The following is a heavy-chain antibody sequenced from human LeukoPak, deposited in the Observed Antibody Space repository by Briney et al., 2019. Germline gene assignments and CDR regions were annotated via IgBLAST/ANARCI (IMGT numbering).Heavy chain of an antibody. V-gene: IGHV4-34*01. D-gene: IGHD2-15*01. CDR2: INHGGST. CDR3: AAPVAANDAFDI. Sequence: PSETLSLTCAVYGGSFRDYYWSWIRQPPGKGLEWIGEINHGGSTNYNPSLKSRVPLSVDTSKTKFSLKLSSVTAADTAMYYCAAPVAANDAFDIWGQGTMVTVSS. CDR1: GGSFRDYY. J-gene: IGHJ3*02.